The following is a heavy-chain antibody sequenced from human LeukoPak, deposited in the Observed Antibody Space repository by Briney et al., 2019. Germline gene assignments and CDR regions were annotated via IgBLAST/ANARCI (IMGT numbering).Heavy chain of an antibody. Sequence: GSLRLSCAASGFTFSSYSMNWVRQPPGKGLEWIGEIYHSGTTNYNPSLKSRVTMSVDKSKNQFSLKLSSVTAADTAVYYCASRTGYCSSTSCYSFDSWGQGTLVTVSS. V-gene: IGHV4-4*02. J-gene: IGHJ4*02. D-gene: IGHD2-2*02. CDR3: ASRTGYCSSTSCYSFDS. CDR1: GFTFSSYSM. CDR2: IYHSGTT.